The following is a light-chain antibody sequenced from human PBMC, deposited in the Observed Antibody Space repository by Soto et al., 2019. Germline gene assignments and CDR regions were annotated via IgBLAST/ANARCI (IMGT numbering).Light chain of an antibody. Sequence: AVQMTQSPSSLSASVGDRVTITCRASQDIRNGLGWYQQKPGKAPELLIYAASSLQSGVPSRFSGSASDTDFTLTISSLQPEDFATYYCLQDHIYPWTFGQGTKVEI. CDR3: LQDHIYPWT. J-gene: IGKJ1*01. CDR1: QDIRNG. V-gene: IGKV1-6*01. CDR2: AAS.